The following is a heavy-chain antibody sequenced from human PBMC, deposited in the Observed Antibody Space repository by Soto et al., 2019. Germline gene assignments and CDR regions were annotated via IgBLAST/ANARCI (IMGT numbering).Heavy chain of an antibody. V-gene: IGHV1-69*06. D-gene: IGHD3-22*01. CDR2: IIPIFGTA. CDR1: GGTFSSYA. J-gene: IGHJ4*02. Sequence: SVKVSCKASGGTFSSYAISWVRQAPGQGLEWMGGIIPIFGTANYAQKFQGRVTITADKSTSTAYMELSSLRSEDTAVYYCARDQGIYYDSSGYYRHWGQGTLVTVSS. CDR3: ARDQGIYYDSSGYYRH.